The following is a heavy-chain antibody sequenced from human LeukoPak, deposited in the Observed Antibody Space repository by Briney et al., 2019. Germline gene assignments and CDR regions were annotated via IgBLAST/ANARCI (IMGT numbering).Heavy chain of an antibody. D-gene: IGHD3-22*01. J-gene: IGHJ4*02. Sequence: SETLSLTCAVYGGSFSGYYWSWIRQPPGKGLEWIGEINHSGSTNYNPSLKSRVTISVDTSKNQFSLKLTSVTAADTAVYYCARRLKTVVAEFYFDYWGQGTLVTVPS. CDR3: ARRLKTVVAEFYFDY. CDR2: INHSGST. V-gene: IGHV4-34*01. CDR1: GGSFSGYY.